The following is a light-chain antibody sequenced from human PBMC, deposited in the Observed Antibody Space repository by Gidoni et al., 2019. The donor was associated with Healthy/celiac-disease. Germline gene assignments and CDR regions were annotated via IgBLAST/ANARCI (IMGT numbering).Light chain of an antibody. Sequence: DIQMTQSPSSLSASVGDRVTITCQASQSISSYLNWYQQKPGKAPKLLIYAASSLQSGVPSRFSGSGSGKDFTLTMSSPQPEDFATYYCQQSYSTPWTFGQGTKVESK. J-gene: IGKJ1*01. V-gene: IGKV1-39*01. CDR3: QQSYSTPWT. CDR2: AAS. CDR1: QSISSY.